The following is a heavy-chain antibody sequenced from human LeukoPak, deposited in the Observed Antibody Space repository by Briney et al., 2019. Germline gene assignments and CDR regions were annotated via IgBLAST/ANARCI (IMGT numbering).Heavy chain of an antibody. D-gene: IGHD3-22*01. J-gene: IGHJ4*02. CDR1: GFTFSAYE. CDR2: ISSGDSTI. V-gene: IGHV3-48*03. Sequence: QSGGSLRLSCAASGFTFSAYEMNWVRQAPGKGLEWVAYISSGDSTIYYADSVKGRFTISRDNAKKSLYLQMNSLRAEDTAVYYCAREMDYYDSRPIDYWGQGTLVTVSS. CDR3: AREMDYYDSRPIDY.